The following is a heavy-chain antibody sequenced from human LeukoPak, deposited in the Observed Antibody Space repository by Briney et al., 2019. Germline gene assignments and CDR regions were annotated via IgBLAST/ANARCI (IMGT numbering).Heavy chain of an antibody. J-gene: IGHJ3*02. V-gene: IGHV3-30*18. Sequence: GGSLRLSCAASGFTFSSYGMHWVRQAPGKGLEWVAVISYDGSNKYYADSVKGRFTISRDNSKNTLYLQMNSLRAEDTAVYYCAKEATPYDRDAFDIWGQGTMVTVSS. D-gene: IGHD3-22*01. CDR1: GFTFSSYG. CDR3: AKEATPYDRDAFDI. CDR2: ISYDGSNK.